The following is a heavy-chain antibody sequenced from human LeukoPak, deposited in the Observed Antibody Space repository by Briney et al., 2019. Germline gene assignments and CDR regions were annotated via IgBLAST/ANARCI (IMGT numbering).Heavy chain of an antibody. Sequence: ASVKVPCKASGYTFTSYVISWVRQAPGQGLEWMGWISAYNGNTNYAQKLQGRVTMTTDTSTSTAYMELRSLRSDDTAVYYCARDLAVAGPVDYWGQGTLVTVSS. V-gene: IGHV1-18*01. CDR1: GYTFTSYV. CDR3: ARDLAVAGPVDY. J-gene: IGHJ4*02. D-gene: IGHD6-19*01. CDR2: ISAYNGNT.